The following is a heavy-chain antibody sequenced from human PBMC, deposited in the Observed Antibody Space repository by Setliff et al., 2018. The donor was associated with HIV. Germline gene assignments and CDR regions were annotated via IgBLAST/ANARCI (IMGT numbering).Heavy chain of an antibody. D-gene: IGHD2-2*01. CDR2: IYYSGSP. J-gene: IGHJ6*03. CDR1: GGSISSYY. Sequence: SETLSLTCTVSGGSISSYYWSWIRQPPGKGLEWIGYIYYSGSPNYNPSLKSRVTISVDTSKNQSSLKLSSVTAADTAVYYCARQEGYCSSTSCYAGSFMGYYYMDVWGKGTTVTVSS. CDR3: ARQEGYCSSTSCYAGSFMGYYYMDV. V-gene: IGHV4-59*08.